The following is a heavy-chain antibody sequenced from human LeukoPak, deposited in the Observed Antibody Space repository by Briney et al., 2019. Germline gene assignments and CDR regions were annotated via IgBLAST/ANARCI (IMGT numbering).Heavy chain of an antibody. V-gene: IGHV3-9*01. CDR1: GFTFDDYA. CDR2: ISWNSGSI. D-gene: IGHD6-13*01. J-gene: IGHJ4*02. CDR3: AKDRGSSSWYDKDYFDY. Sequence: GGSLRLSCAASGFTFDDYAMHWVRQAPGKGLEWVSGISWNSGSIGYADSVKGRFTISRDNSKNTLYLQMNSLRADDTAVHYCAKDRGSSSWYDKDYFDYWGQGTLVTVSS.